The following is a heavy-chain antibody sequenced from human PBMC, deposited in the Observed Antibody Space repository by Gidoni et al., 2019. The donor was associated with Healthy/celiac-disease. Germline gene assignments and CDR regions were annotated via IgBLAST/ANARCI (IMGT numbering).Heavy chain of an antibody. J-gene: IGHJ2*01. V-gene: IGHV1-3*01. CDR1: GYTFTSYA. CDR3: ARGGSSGWDWYFDL. CDR2: INAGNGNT. Sequence: QVQLVQSGAEVKKPGASVQVSCKAAGYTFTSYAMHWVRQAPGQRLEWMGWINAGNGNTKYSQKFQGRVTITRDTSASTAYMELSSLRSEDTAVYYCARGGSSGWDWYFDLWGRGTLVTVSS. D-gene: IGHD6-19*01.